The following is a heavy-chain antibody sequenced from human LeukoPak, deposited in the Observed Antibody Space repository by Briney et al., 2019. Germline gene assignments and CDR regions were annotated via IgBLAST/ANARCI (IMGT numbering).Heavy chain of an antibody. D-gene: IGHD2-15*01. V-gene: IGHV3-23*01. CDR2: ISGSGGST. J-gene: IGHJ4*02. CDR3: AQPGGSQGYCSGGSCYSDNYFDY. Sequence: GGSLRLSCAASGFTFSSYSMSWVRQAPGKGLEWVSAISGSGGSTYYADSVRGRFTISRDNSKNTLYLQMNSLRAEDTAVYYCAQPGGSQGYCSGGSCYSDNYFDYWGRGTLVTVSS. CDR1: GFTFSSYS.